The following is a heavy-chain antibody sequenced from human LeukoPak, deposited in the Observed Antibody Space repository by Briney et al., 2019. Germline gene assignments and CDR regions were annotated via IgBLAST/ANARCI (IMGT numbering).Heavy chain of an antibody. CDR2: IIPIFGTA. D-gene: IGHD4-17*01. CDR1: GGTFSSYA. V-gene: IGHV1-69*13. CDR3: ARAPTGTTVTTSLGYFDV. Sequence: SVKVSCKASGGTFSSYAINWVRQAPGQGLEWMGGIIPIFGTANYAQKFQGRVTITADESTSTVYMELSSLGSEDTAVYYCARAPTGTTVTTSLGYFDVWGRGTLVTVSS. J-gene: IGHJ2*01.